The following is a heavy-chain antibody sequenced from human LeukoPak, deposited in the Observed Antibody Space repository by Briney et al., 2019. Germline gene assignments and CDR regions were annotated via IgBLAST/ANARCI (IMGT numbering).Heavy chain of an antibody. D-gene: IGHD2-15*01. V-gene: IGHV3-7*03. CDR3: AREGSGRYFDY. Sequence: PGGSLRLSCEGFGLTFSRDWMTWVRQAPGKGLEWVANIKQDGSEKYYVDSVKGRFTISRDNAKNSLYLQMNSLRAEDTAVYYCAREGSGRYFDYWGQGTLVTVSS. CDR2: IKQDGSEK. J-gene: IGHJ4*02. CDR1: GLTFSRDW.